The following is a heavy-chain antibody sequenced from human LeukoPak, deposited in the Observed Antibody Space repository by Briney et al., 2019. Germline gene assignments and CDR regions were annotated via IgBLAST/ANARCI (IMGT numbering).Heavy chain of an antibody. D-gene: IGHD6-19*01. CDR2: IYYSGST. CDR3: ARQWLVRAASLGFDY. Sequence: SETLSLTSTVSGGSISSSSYYWGWIRQPPGKGLEWIGSIYYSGSTYYNPSLKSRVTISVDTSKNQFSLKLSSVTAADTAVYYCARQWLVRAASLGFDYWGQGTLVTVSS. V-gene: IGHV4-39*01. J-gene: IGHJ4*02. CDR1: GGSISSSSYY.